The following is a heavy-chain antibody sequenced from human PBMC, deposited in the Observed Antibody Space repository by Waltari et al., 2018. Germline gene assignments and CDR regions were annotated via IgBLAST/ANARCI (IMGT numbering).Heavy chain of an antibody. V-gene: IGHV4-34*01. CDR1: GFTVSSNY. J-gene: IGHJ4*02. Sequence: VQLVESGGGLIQPGGSLRLSCAASGFTVSSNYMSWVRQAPGKGMEWIGEINHSGSTNYNPSLNSRVTISVDTSKNQFALELISVTAADTAVYYCARPYWGSYRKGPFDYWGQGTLVTVSS. CDR3: ARPYWGSYRKGPFDY. D-gene: IGHD3-16*02. CDR2: INHSGST.